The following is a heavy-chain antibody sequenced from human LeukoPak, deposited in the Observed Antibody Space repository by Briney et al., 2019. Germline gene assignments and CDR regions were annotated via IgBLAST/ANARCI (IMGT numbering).Heavy chain of an antibody. CDR1: GDSITNINYY. J-gene: IGHJ5*02. CDR3: ARDPVAGTGTDT. V-gene: IGHV4-39*07. CDR2: VYYTATT. Sequence: SETLSLTCSVSGDSITNINYYRGWIRQPPGKGLEWIATVYYTATTYSNPSLKSRVTISVDSSKNEVSLKVTSVTAADTAVYYCARDPVAGTGTDTWGQGTLVTVSS. D-gene: IGHD6-13*01.